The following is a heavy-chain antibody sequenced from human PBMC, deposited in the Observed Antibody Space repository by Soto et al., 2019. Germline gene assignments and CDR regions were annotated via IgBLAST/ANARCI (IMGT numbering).Heavy chain of an antibody. CDR1: GGSFSGYY. CDR2: INHSGST. J-gene: IGHJ6*02. CDR3: ARLNGYCVGTSCHGYYGMDV. V-gene: IGHV4-34*01. Sequence: SETLSLTCAVYGGSFSGYYWTWIRQPPGTGLEWIGEINHSGSTNYNPSLLSRVTISVDTSMNELSLRLSSVTAAETAVYYFARLNGYCVGTSCHGYYGMDVWGQGTTVTVSS. D-gene: IGHD2-2*03.